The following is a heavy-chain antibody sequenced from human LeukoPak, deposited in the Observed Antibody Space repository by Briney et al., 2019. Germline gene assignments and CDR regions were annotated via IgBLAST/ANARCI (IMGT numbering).Heavy chain of an antibody. Sequence: PGGSLRLSCAASGFTVSSNYMSWVRQAPGKGLEWVSVIYSGGSTYYADSVKGRFTISRHNSKNTLYLQMNSLRAEDTAVYYCAREENDYGDYVAVWGQGTLVTVSS. CDR1: GFTVSSNY. CDR3: AREENDYGDYVAV. CDR2: IYSGGST. D-gene: IGHD4-17*01. V-gene: IGHV3-53*04. J-gene: IGHJ4*02.